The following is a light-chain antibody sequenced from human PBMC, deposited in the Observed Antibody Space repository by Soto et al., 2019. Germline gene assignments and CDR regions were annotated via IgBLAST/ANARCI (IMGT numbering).Light chain of an antibody. CDR3: HQPFTRPLA. CDR1: QSVSGY. CDR2: DTS. J-gene: IGKJ4*01. V-gene: IGKV3-11*01. Sequence: EIVLTQSPATLSLSPGERATLSCRASQSVSGYLVWYQQKPGQAPRLLLYDTSNRAAGIPARFSGSRSGTDFTLTISSIEPEDSDDYYCHQPFTRPLAFGGGTKVELK.